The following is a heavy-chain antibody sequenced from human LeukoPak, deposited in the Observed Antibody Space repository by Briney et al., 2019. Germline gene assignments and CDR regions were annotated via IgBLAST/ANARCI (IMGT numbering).Heavy chain of an antibody. V-gene: IGHV5-51*01. CDR2: IYPGDSDT. J-gene: IGHJ6*03. CDR1: GYSFTSYW. Sequence: GESLKISXKGSGYSFTSYWIGWVRQMPGKGLEWMGIIYPGDSDTRYSPSFQGQVTISADKSISTAYLQWSSRKASDTAMYYCARRNIVVVPAAKYYYYYYMDVWGEGTTVTVSS. D-gene: IGHD2-2*01. CDR3: ARRNIVVVPAAKYYYYYYMDV.